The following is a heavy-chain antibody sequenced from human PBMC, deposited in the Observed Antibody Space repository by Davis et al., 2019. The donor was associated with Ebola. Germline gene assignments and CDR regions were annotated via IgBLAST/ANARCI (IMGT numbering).Heavy chain of an antibody. CDR1: GGSISSSNW. Sequence: MPSETLSLTCAVSGGSISSSNWWSWVRQPPGKGLEWIGEIYHSGSTNYNPSLKSRVTISVDKSKNQFSLKLSSVTAADTAVYYCARVAGSGSYYKLDYWGQGTLVTVSS. D-gene: IGHD3-10*01. CDR3: ARVAGSGSYYKLDY. CDR2: IYHSGST. J-gene: IGHJ4*02. V-gene: IGHV4-4*02.